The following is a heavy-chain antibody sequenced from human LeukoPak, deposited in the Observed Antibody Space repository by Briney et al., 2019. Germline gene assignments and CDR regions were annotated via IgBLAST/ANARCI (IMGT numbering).Heavy chain of an antibody. V-gene: IGHV1-2*04. CDR2: INPNSGGT. CDR3: ARDGGKWLVQAFDI. D-gene: IGHD6-19*01. CDR1: GYTFTGYY. Sequence: ASVKVSCKASGYTFTGYYMHWVRQAPGQGLEWMGWINPNSGGTNYAQKFQGWVTMTRDTSISTAYMELSRLRSDDTAVYYCARDGGKWLVQAFDIWGQGTMVTVSS. J-gene: IGHJ3*02.